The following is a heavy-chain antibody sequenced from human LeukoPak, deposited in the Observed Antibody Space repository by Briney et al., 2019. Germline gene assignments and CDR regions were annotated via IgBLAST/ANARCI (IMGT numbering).Heavy chain of an antibody. J-gene: IGHJ4*02. V-gene: IGHV3-21*01. CDR2: ISSSSSSYI. CDR1: GFTFSSYS. D-gene: IGHD3-10*01. CDR3: ARDRGDGPSGTLDY. Sequence: GGSLRLSCAASGFTFSSYSMNWVRQAPGKGLEWVSSISSSSSSYIYYADSVKGRFTISRDNAKNSLYLQMNSLRAEDTAVYYCARDRGDGPSGTLDYWGQGTLVTVSS.